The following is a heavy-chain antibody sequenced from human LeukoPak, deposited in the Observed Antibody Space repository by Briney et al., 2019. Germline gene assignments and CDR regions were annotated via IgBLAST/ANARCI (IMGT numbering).Heavy chain of an antibody. CDR2: ISYDGSNK. CDR1: EFTFSIYW. V-gene: IGHV3-30*03. CDR3: ARELPSFMVFDY. Sequence: PGGSLRLSCAASEFTFSIYWMSWVRQAPGKGLEWVAVISYDGSNKYYADSVKGRFTISRDNSKNTLYLQMNSLRAEDTAVYYCARELPSFMVFDYWGQGTLVTVSS. J-gene: IGHJ4*02. D-gene: IGHD3-10*01.